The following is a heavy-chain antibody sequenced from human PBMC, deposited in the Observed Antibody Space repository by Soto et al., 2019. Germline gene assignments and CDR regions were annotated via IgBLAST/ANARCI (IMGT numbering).Heavy chain of an antibody. D-gene: IGHD2-15*01. J-gene: IGHJ6*02. CDR1: GFSLSTSGVG. CDR2: IYWDDDK. V-gene: IGHV2-5*02. Sequence: QITLKESGPTLVKPTQTLTLTCTFSGFSLSTSGVGVAWIRQPPGKALEWLALIYWDDDKRYRPSLETRLTITKDTSKDQVVHTRTNMDSVDTATYYCAYLPCSGGSCYWFSYSGMDVWGQGTTVTVSS. CDR3: AYLPCSGGSCYWFSYSGMDV.